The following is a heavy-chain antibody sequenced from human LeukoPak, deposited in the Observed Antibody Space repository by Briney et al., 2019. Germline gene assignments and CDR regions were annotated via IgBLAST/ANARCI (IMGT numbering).Heavy chain of an antibody. J-gene: IGHJ4*02. CDR2: IKHQDDAGTV. D-gene: IGHD4-17*01. CDR3: SFGDYGDF. CDR1: GXIFSDTY. Sequence: SXXASGXIFSDTYXRWGRQAPGKGGEWIARIKHQDDAGTVHYAPPVKDRFTISRDDSRDTVYLQMNNLNTEDTAVYYCSFGDYGDFWGQGTQVTVSS. V-gene: IGHV3-15*05.